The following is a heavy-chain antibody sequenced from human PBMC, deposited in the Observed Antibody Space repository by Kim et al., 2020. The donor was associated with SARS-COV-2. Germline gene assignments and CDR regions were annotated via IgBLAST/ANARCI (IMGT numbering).Heavy chain of an antibody. D-gene: IGHD3-22*01. CDR2: ISGGVTGA. J-gene: IGHJ4*02. Sequence: GGSLRLSCAASGFTFSSYAMTWVRQAPGKGLEWVSAISGGVTGAHYADSVKGRFTISRDNSKNTLYLQMNSLRVEDTAVYYCATTPFYYNTSARVWNYWGQGTRVTVSS. CDR1: GFTFSSYA. V-gene: IGHV3-23*01. CDR3: ATTPFYYNTSARVWNY.